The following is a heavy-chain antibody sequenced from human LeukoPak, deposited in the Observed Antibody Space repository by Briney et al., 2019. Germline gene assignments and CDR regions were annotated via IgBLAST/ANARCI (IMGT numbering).Heavy chain of an antibody. V-gene: IGHV6-1*01. Sequence: SQTLSLTCAISGDSVSSNSAAWNWIRQSPSRGLEWLGRTYYRSKWYNDYAVSVKSRITINPDTSKNQFSLQLNSVTPEDTAVYYCARAGIAVAGQTLDAFDIWGQGTMVTVSS. CDR1: GDSVSSNSAA. D-gene: IGHD6-19*01. J-gene: IGHJ3*02. CDR2: TYYRSKWYN. CDR3: ARAGIAVAGQTLDAFDI.